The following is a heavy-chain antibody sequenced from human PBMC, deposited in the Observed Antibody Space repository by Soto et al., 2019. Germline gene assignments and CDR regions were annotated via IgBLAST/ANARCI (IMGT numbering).Heavy chain of an antibody. D-gene: IGHD4-17*01. Sequence: GGSLRLSCAASGFTFSNYDMNWVRLAPGKGLEWVSGISGSGDNTYYADSVKGHFSISRDNSKNTLYLQVNSLRAEDTALYYCAKRLGGYGESVLDIWGQGTMVTVSS. CDR1: GFTFSNYD. J-gene: IGHJ3*02. V-gene: IGHV3-23*01. CDR2: ISGSGDNT. CDR3: AKRLGGYGESVLDI.